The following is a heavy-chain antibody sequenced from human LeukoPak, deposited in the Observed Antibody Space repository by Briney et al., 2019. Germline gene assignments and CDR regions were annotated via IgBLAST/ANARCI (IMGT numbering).Heavy chain of an antibody. Sequence: GGSLRLSCTASGFTFDNYAMIWVRQASGKGLEWVSAISGSGGSTYYADSVKGRFTISRDNSKNTLYLQMNSLRAEDTAVYYCAKDPLQHFYGMDVWGQGTTVTVSS. CDR2: ISGSGGST. J-gene: IGHJ6*02. V-gene: IGHV3-23*01. CDR1: GFTFDNYA. CDR3: AKDPLQHFYGMDV. D-gene: IGHD3-3*02.